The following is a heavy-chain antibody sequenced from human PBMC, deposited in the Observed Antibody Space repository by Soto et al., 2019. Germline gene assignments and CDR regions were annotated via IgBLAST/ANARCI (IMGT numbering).Heavy chain of an antibody. CDR2: ISGGGGST. V-gene: IGHV3-23*01. CDR3: AKSYCSSTTCARGYFDD. Sequence: GGSLRLSCAASGFTFGSYAMTWVRQAPGKGLEWVSGISGGGGSTYYADSVKGRFTISRDNSKNTLYLQMHTPRAEDTAVYYCAKSYCSSTTCARGYFDDRGQGTLVTVSS. CDR1: GFTFGSYA. D-gene: IGHD2-2*01. J-gene: IGHJ4*02.